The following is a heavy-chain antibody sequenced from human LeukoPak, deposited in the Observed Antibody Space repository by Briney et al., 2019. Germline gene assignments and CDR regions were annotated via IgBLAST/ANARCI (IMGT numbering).Heavy chain of an antibody. Sequence: GASVKVSCKASGYTFTSYPMNWVRQAPGQGLEWMGWINTNTGNPTYAQAFTGRFVFSFDTSVSTAYQQISSLKTEDTAVYYCARGDGGFCSSGTCYWVSWGQGTLVTVSS. CDR3: ARGDGGFCSSGTCYWVS. CDR1: GYTFTSYP. V-gene: IGHV7-4-1*02. J-gene: IGHJ5*02. CDR2: INTNTGNP. D-gene: IGHD2-15*01.